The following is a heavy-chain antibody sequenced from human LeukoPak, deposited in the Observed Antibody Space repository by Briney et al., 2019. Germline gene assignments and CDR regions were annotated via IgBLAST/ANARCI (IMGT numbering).Heavy chain of an antibody. CDR1: GGSFSGYY. Sequence: SETLSLTCAVYGGSFSGYYWSWIRQPPGKGLEWIGEINHSGSTNYNPSLKSRVTISVDTSKNQLSLKLSSVTAADTAVYYCARGRGYYDSSGYYYRPLFDYWGQGTLVTDSS. CDR3: ARGRGYYDSSGYYYRPLFDY. J-gene: IGHJ4*02. CDR2: INHSGST. D-gene: IGHD3-22*01. V-gene: IGHV4-34*01.